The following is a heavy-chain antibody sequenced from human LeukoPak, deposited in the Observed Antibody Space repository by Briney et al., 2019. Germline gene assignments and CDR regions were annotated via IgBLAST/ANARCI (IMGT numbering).Heavy chain of an antibody. D-gene: IGHD5-18*01. V-gene: IGHV5-51*01. CDR2: FYPGDSDT. Sequence: GESLKISCKGSGYSFTSYWIGWVRQMPGKGLEWMGIFYPGDSDTRYSPSFQGQVTISADKSISTAYLQWSSLKASDTAMYYCARLIEEDTAMVPAPYYYYYMDVWGKGTTVTVSS. J-gene: IGHJ6*03. CDR1: GYSFTSYW. CDR3: ARLIEEDTAMVPAPYYYYYMDV.